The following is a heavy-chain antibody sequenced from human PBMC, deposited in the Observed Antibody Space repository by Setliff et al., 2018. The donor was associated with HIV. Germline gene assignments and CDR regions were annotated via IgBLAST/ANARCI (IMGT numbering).Heavy chain of an antibody. Sequence: PGGSLRLSCVASGFTFSSYCMDWFRQAPGKGLEWVSSISYGSTYIYQSDSVRGRFTISRDNAKNSLYLQMNSLRAADTAVYFCARGQFVSPGRPRHYMDVWGKGTSVTVSS. V-gene: IGHV3-21*01. CDR3: ARGQFVSPGRPRHYMDV. J-gene: IGHJ6*03. CDR1: GFTFSSYC. D-gene: IGHD6-6*01. CDR2: ISYGSTYI.